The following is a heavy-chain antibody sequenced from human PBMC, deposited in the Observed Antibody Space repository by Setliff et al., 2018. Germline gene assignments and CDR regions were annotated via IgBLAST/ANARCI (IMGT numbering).Heavy chain of an antibody. D-gene: IGHD2-15*01. CDR3: IVSMVRPVTGLDS. Sequence: GASVKVSCKASGGTFSSYGISWVRQAPGQGLEWLGGTIPNFGTTNYAQEFQGSVAMTTDTSTGTAYIELSGLTSADTAIYYCIVSMVRPVTGLDSWGPGTLVTVSS. CDR2: TIPNFGTT. J-gene: IGHJ4*02. V-gene: IGHV1-69*05. CDR1: GGTFSSYG.